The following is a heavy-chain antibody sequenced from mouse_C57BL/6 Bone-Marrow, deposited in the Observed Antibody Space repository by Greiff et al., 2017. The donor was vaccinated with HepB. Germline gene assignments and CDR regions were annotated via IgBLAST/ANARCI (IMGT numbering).Heavy chain of an antibody. D-gene: IGHD1-1*01. Sequence: QVQLQQSGAELVKPGASVKMSCKASGYTFTSYWITWVKQRPGQGLEWIGHIYPGSGSTNYNEKFKSKATLTVDTSSSTAYMQLSSLTSEDSAVYYCARPIYYYGSSPFAYWGQGTLVTVSA. CDR2: IYPGSGST. J-gene: IGHJ3*01. V-gene: IGHV1-55*01. CDR1: GYTFTSYW. CDR3: ARPIYYYGSSPFAY.